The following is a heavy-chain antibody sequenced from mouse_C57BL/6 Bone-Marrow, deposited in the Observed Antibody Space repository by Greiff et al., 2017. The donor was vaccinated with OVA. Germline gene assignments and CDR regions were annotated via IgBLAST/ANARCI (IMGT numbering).Heavy chain of an antibody. CDR1: GYMFTDYY. CDR3: ARKRRGMDY. V-gene: IGHV1-26*01. Sequence: EVQLQQSGPELVKPGASVKISCKASGYMFTDYYMNWVKQSHGKSLEWIGDINPNNGGTSYNQKFKGKATLTVDKSSSTAYMELRSLTSEDSAVYYCARKRRGMDYWGQGTSVTVSS. J-gene: IGHJ4*01. CDR2: INPNNGGT.